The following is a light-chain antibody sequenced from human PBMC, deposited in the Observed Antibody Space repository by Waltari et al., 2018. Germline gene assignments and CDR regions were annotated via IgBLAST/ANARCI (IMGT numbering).Light chain of an antibody. CDR2: DAS. CDR3: QQRSNWPLYT. CDR1: QGVSSY. V-gene: IGKV3-11*01. J-gene: IGKJ2*01. Sequence: EIVLTQSPATLSLSPGERATLPCRASQGVSSYLAWYRQKPGQAPRLLIYDASNRATGIPARFSGSGSGTDFTLTISSLEPEDFAVYYCQQRSNWPLYTFGQGTKLEIK.